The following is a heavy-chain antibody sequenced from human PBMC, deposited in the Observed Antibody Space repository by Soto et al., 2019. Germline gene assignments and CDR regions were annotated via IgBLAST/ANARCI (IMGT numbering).Heavy chain of an antibody. Sequence: ASVKVSCKASGYTFLTYDIHWVRQATGQGLEWLGWMNPSNGNAGYAQKFQGRVTMTRNTSISTAYMDLSGLRSEDTAVYFCARRKERSGPHYFDSWGQGTLVTSPQ. CDR2: MNPSNGNA. V-gene: IGHV1-8*01. CDR3: ARRKERSGPHYFDS. D-gene: IGHD6-25*01. CDR1: GYTFLTYD. J-gene: IGHJ4*02.